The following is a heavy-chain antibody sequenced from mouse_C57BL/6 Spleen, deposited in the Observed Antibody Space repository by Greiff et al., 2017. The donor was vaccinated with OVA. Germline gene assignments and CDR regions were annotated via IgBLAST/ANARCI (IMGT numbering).Heavy chain of an antibody. CDR2: IDPSDSYT. D-gene: IGHD1-2*01. J-gene: IGHJ2*01. CDR1: GYTFTSYW. Sequence: QVQLQQPGAELVMPGASAKLSCKASGYTFTSYWMHWVKQRPGQGLEWIGEIDPSDSYTNYNQKFKGKSTLTVDKSSSTAYMQLSSLTSEDSAVYYCASLEGYFDYWGQGTTLTVSS. V-gene: IGHV1-69*01. CDR3: ASLEGYFDY.